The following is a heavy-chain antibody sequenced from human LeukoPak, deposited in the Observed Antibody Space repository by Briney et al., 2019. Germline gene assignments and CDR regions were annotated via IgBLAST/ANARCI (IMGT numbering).Heavy chain of an antibody. J-gene: IGHJ4*02. CDR3: ARSLDYYGSGRGGFDY. CDR1: GFTSSSYA. CDR2: ISSNGGST. Sequence: GGSLRLSCAASGFTSSSYAMHWVRQAPGKGLEYVSAISSNGGSTYYANSVKGRFTISRDNSKNTLYLQMGSLRAEDMAVYYCARSLDYYGSGRGGFDYWGQGTLVTVSS. V-gene: IGHV3-64*01. D-gene: IGHD3-10*01.